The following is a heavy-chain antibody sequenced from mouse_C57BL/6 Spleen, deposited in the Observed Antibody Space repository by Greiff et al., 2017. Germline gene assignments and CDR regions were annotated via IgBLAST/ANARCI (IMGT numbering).Heavy chain of an antibody. D-gene: IGHD1-1*01. V-gene: IGHV1-55*01. Sequence: VQLQQSGAELVKPGASVKMSCTASGYTFTSYWITWVKQRPGQGLEWIGDIYPGSGSTNYNEKFKSKATLTVDTSSSTAYMQLSSLTSEGSAVYYCAPTVVADDWYFDVWGTGTTVTVSS. J-gene: IGHJ1*03. CDR1: GYTFTSYW. CDR3: APTVVADDWYFDV. CDR2: IYPGSGST.